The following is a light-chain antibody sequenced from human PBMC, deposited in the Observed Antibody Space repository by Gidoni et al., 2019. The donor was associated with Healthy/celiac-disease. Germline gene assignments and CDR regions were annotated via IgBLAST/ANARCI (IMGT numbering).Light chain of an antibody. Sequence: QSALTQPRSVSGSPGPSVTISCTGTSRDVGCYNYVSWYQQHPGKAPKLMIYDVSKRPSGVPDRFSGSKSGNTASLTISGLQAEDEADYYCCSYAGSYTFAWVFGGGTKLTVL. CDR2: DVS. CDR1: SRDVGCYNY. V-gene: IGLV2-11*01. J-gene: IGLJ3*02. CDR3: CSYAGSYTFAWV.